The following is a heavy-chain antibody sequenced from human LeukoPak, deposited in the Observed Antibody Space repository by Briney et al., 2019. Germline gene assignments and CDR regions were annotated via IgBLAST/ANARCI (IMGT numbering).Heavy chain of an antibody. J-gene: IGHJ6*03. CDR3: ARDRAYYYGSGSYSYYHYYMDV. CDR2: IYTSGST. Sequence: PSQTLSLTCTVSGGSISSGSYYWSWIRQPAGKGLEWIGRIYTSGSTNYNPSLKRRVTISVDTSKTQFSLNLSSVTAADTAVYYCARDRAYYYGSGSYSYYHYYMDVWGKGTTVTVSS. D-gene: IGHD3-10*01. CDR1: GGSISSGSYY. V-gene: IGHV4-61*02.